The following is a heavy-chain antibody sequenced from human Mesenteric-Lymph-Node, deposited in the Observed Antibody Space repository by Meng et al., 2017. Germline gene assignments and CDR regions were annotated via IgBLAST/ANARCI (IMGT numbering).Heavy chain of an antibody. Sequence: GGSLRLSCTASGFTFGDYAMSWFRQAPGKRLEWVGFIRSKAYGGTTEYAASVKGRFTISRDDSKSIAYLQMNSLKTEDTAVYYCTRDGRGYSHAGHGYWGQGKLVTVSS. CDR1: GFTFGDYA. CDR3: TRDGRGYSHAGHGY. J-gene: IGHJ4*02. D-gene: IGHD5-18*01. CDR2: IRSKAYGGTT. V-gene: IGHV3-49*03.